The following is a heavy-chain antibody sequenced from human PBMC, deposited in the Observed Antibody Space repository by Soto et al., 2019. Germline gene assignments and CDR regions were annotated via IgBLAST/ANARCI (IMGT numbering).Heavy chain of an antibody. V-gene: IGHV3-7*01. D-gene: IGHD3-16*02. J-gene: IGHJ4*02. CDR2: IKQDGSEK. CDR3: ARDTKDYDYVWGSYRQLDY. Sequence: GGSLRLSCAASGFTFSSYWMSWVRQAPGKGLEWVANIKQDGSEKYYVDSVKGRFTISRDNAKNSLYLQMNSLRADDTAVYYCARDTKDYDYVWGSYRQLDYWGQGTLVTVSS. CDR1: GFTFSSYW.